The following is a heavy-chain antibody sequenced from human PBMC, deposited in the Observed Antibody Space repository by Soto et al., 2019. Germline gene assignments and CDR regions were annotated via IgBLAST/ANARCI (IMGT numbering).Heavy chain of an antibody. CDR3: ASGGSIYYYYYGMDV. CDR2: IIPIFGTA. D-gene: IGHD3-16*01. CDR1: GGTFSSYA. J-gene: IGHJ6*02. Sequence: QVQLVQSGAEVKKPGSSVKVSCKASGGTFSSYAISWVRQAPGQGLEWMGGIIPIFGTANSAQKVQGRVTIGAVESTSTAYMKLSSLRSEKTAVYYRASGGSIYYYYYGMDVWGQGTTVTGTS. V-gene: IGHV1-69*19.